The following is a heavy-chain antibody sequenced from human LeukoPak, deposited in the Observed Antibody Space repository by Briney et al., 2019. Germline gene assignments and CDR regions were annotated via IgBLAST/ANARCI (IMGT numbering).Heavy chain of an antibody. D-gene: IGHD5-12*01. CDR3: ARLRTPNSYSGYDFRYFQH. CDR1: GYLFTSYW. Sequence: PGESLKISCKGSGYLFTSYWISWVRQMPGKGLEWMGRIDPSDSYANYNPSFQGHVTISADKSTSTSYLQWSSLKASDTATYYCARLRTPNSYSGYDFRYFQHWGQGTLVTVSS. V-gene: IGHV5-10-1*01. J-gene: IGHJ1*01. CDR2: IDPSDSYA.